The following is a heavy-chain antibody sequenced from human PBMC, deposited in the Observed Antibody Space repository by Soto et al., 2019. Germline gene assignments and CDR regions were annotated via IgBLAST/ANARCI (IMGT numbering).Heavy chain of an antibody. D-gene: IGHD1-1*01. J-gene: IGHJ4*02. V-gene: IGHV1-69*13. Sequence: SVKVSCKASGGTFSSYAISWVRQAPVQGLEWMGGIIPIFGTANYAQKFQGRVTITADEDTSTAYMELSSLRSEDTAVYYCARVSSQLLHERQYYIDYWGQGTLVTVS. CDR3: ARVSSQLLHERQYYIDY. CDR2: IIPIFGTA. CDR1: GGTFSSYA.